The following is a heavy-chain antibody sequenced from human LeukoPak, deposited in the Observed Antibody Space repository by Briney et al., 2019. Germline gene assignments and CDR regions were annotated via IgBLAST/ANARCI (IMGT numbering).Heavy chain of an antibody. CDR2: IKQDGNEK. CDR3: ARDPLTQNDY. D-gene: IGHD1-14*01. J-gene: IGHJ4*02. V-gene: IGHV3-7*01. CDR1: GFTFDSYW. Sequence: GGSLRLSCAASGFTFDSYWMSWVRQAPGKGLEWVANIKQDGNEKYYVDSVKDRFTISRDNAKNSLYLQMNSLRAEDTAVYYCARDPLTQNDYWGQGTLVAVSS.